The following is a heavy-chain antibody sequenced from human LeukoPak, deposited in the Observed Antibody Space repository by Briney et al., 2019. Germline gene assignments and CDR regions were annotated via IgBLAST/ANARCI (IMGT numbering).Heavy chain of an antibody. J-gene: IGHJ4*02. Sequence: GGSLRLSCAASGFTFSSYAMHWVRQAPGKGLEWVAVISYDGSNKYYADSVKGRFTISRDNAKNSLYLQMNSLRAEDTAVYYCARDAGLWFGEETNQYFYFDYWGQGTLVTVSS. CDR1: GFTFSSYA. CDR2: ISYDGSNK. D-gene: IGHD3-10*01. CDR3: ARDAGLWFGEETNQYFYFDY. V-gene: IGHV3-30-3*01.